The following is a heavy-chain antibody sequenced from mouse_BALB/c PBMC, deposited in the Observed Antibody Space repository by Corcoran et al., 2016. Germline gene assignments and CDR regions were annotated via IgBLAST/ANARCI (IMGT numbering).Heavy chain of an antibody. CDR1: GFNIKDTY. CDR2: IDPANGNT. J-gene: IGHJ3*01. D-gene: IGHD1-1*01. V-gene: IGHV14-3*02. CDR3: ARHGSRYPIAY. Sequence: EVQLQQSGAELVKPVASVKLSCTASGFNIKDTYMHWVKQRPEQGLEWIGRIDPANGNTKYDPKFQGKATITADTYSNTAYLQLSSLTSEDTAVYYCARHGSRYPIAYWGQGILVTVSA.